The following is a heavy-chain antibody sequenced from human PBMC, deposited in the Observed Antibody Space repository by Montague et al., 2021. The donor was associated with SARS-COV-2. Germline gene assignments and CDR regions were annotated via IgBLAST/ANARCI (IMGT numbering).Heavy chain of an antibody. CDR2: INHSGTT. CDR3: ARGGDRALYNTFPGLWCDYAFDI. Sequence: SETLSLTCAVYSASFSDNYWSWIRQSPGTGLEWNGEINHSGTTNYSPSLKSRLTISTDTSKNQFSLGLSSVTAADTAVYYCARGGDRALYNTFPGLWCDYAFDIWGQGTLVTVSS. CDR1: SASFSDNY. J-gene: IGHJ3*02. D-gene: IGHD1-1*01. V-gene: IGHV4-34*01.